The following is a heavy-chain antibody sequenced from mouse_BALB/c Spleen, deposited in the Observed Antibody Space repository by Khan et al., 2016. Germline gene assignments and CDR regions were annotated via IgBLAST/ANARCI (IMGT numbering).Heavy chain of an antibody. V-gene: IGHV1-80*01. CDR1: GYAFSSYW. D-gene: IGHD4-1*01. CDR3: AELTGAGGAMDY. J-gene: IGHJ4*01. Sequence: QVQLLQSGAELVRPGSSVKISCKASGYAFSSYWMNWVKQRPGQGLEWIGQIYPGDGDTNYNGKFKGKVTLTADKSSSTAYMQLSSLTSEDSAVYFCAELTGAGGAMDYWGQGTSVTVSS. CDR2: IYPGDGDT.